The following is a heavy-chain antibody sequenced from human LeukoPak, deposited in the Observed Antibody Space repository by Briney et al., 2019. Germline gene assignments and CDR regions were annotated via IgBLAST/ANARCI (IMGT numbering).Heavy chain of an antibody. CDR1: GFTFSDHG. J-gene: IGHJ2*01. CDR2: SWFDGSKE. CDR3: ARDWSAGWYRGNDWYFDL. V-gene: IGHV3-33*01. Sequence: GGSLRLSCAASGFTFSDHGLHWVRQAPGKGLEWVAVSWFDGSKEFYSSSVKGRCNVSGDTSKSTVYLQMNTLGAEDTGIYYCARDWSAGWYRGNDWYFDLWGRGTLVIVSS. D-gene: IGHD6-19*01.